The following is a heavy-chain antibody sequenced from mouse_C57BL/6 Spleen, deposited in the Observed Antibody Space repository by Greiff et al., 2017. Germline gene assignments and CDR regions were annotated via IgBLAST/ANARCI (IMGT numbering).Heavy chain of an antibody. D-gene: IGHD1-1*01. V-gene: IGHV1-69*01. CDR1: GYTFTSYW. Sequence: VQLQQPGAELVMPGASVKLSCKASGYTFTSYWMHWVKQRPGQGLEWIGEIDPSDSYTNYNQKFKGKSTLTVDKSSSTAYMQLSSLTSEDSAVYYCARVGGSSYPSYAMDYWGQGTSVTVAS. CDR2: IDPSDSYT. CDR3: ARVGGSSYPSYAMDY. J-gene: IGHJ4*01.